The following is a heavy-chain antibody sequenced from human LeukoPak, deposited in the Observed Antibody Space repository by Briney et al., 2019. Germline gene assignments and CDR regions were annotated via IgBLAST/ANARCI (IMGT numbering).Heavy chain of an antibody. CDR3: ARAPRFGELFDAFHM. V-gene: IGHV1-2*02. J-gene: IGHJ3*02. CDR2: INPNSGGT. Sequence: AASVKVSCKASGYTFTGYYMHWVRQAPGQGLEWMGWINPNSGGTNYAQNLQGRVTMTRDTSISTAYMELSRLQCDDTAVYYCARAPRFGELFDAFHMWGQGTMVTVSS. CDR1: GYTFTGYY. D-gene: IGHD3-10*01.